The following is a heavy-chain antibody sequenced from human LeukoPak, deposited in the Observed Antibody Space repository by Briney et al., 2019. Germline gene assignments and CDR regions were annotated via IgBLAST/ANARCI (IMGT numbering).Heavy chain of an antibody. Sequence: GGSLRLSCAASGFTFRSYEMNWVRQAPGKGLEWVSYISSSSSTIYYADSVKGRFTISRDNAKNSLYLQMNSLRDEDTAVYYCAGSYYDILTMGGDDAFDIWGQGTMVTVSS. CDR2: ISSSSSTI. CDR1: GFTFRSYE. J-gene: IGHJ3*02. D-gene: IGHD3-9*01. CDR3: AGSYYDILTMGGDDAFDI. V-gene: IGHV3-48*02.